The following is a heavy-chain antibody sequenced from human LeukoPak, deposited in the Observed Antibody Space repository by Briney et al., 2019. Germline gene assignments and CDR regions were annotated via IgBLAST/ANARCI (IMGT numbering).Heavy chain of an antibody. J-gene: IGHJ4*02. CDR3: ARDRSPYYFDY. Sequence: GGSLRLSCAASGFTFSDYYMSWIRQAPGKGLEWVSYIGSSGSTIYYADSVKGRFTISRDNAKNSLYLQMNSLRAEDTAVYYCARDRSPYYFDYWGQGTLVTVSS. V-gene: IGHV3-11*04. CDR2: IGSSGSTI. CDR1: GFTFSDYY.